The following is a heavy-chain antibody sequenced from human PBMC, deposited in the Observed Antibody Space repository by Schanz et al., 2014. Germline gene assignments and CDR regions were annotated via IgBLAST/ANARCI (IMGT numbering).Heavy chain of an antibody. CDR2: SRNKGHSYTS. CDR1: AFIFRSYS. D-gene: IGHD3-9*01. Sequence: EVLLLESGGRVERPGGSLRLSCAASAFIFRSYSMHWVRQAPGKGLEWVGHSRNKGHSYTSEYAASVKGRFTISRDESESSLYLQMDSLKTEDTAVYYCARRNFYDKSAAFDYWGQGSLVTVSS. V-gene: IGHV3-72*01. J-gene: IGHJ4*02. CDR3: ARRNFYDKSAAFDY.